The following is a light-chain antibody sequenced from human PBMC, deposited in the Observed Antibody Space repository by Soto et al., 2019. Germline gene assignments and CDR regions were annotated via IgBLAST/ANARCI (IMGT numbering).Light chain of an antibody. CDR3: QTWGTGIHV. V-gene: IGLV4-69*01. Sequence: QSVLTQSPSASASLGASVKLTCTLSSGHSSYAIAWHQQQPEKGPRYLMKLNSDVSHSKGDGIPDRFSGSSSGAERYLIISSLQSEDEADYYCQTWGTGIHVFGTGTKVTVL. CDR2: LNSDVSH. CDR1: SGHSSYA. J-gene: IGLJ1*01.